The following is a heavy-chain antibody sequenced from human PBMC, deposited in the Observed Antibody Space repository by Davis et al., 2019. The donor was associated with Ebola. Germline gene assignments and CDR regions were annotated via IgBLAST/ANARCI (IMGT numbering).Heavy chain of an antibody. V-gene: IGHV1-18*01. CDR1: GYTFTSYG. D-gene: IGHD6-19*01. Sequence: ASVKVSCKASGYTFTSYGISWVRQAPGQGLEWMGWISAYNGNTNYAQKLQGRVNMTTDTSTSTAYMELRSLRSDDTAVYYCARGHDIAVAGYYYYYGMDVWGQGTTVTVSS. CDR3: ARGHDIAVAGYYYYYGMDV. CDR2: ISAYNGNT. J-gene: IGHJ6*02.